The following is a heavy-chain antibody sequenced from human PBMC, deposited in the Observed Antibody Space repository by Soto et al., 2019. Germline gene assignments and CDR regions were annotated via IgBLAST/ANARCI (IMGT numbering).Heavy chain of an antibody. V-gene: IGHV3-33*01. Sequence: QVPLVESGGGVVQPGRSLRLSCAASGFTFSSYGMHWVRQAPGKGLEWVAVIWYDGSNKYYADSVKGRFTISRDNSKNTLYLEMNSLRAEDTAVYYCAGVRRESGWYPVSDDWGQGTLVTVSS. CDR1: GFTFSSYG. J-gene: IGHJ4*02. D-gene: IGHD6-19*01. CDR2: IWYDGSNK. CDR3: AGVRRESGWYPVSDD.